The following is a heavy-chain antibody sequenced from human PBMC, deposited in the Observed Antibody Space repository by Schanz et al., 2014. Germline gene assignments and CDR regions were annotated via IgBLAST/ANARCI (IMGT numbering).Heavy chain of an antibody. V-gene: IGHV3-66*01. CDR3: VKDLQRELLRDDHYYGMDV. J-gene: IGHJ6*02. D-gene: IGHD1-26*01. CDR1: GFTVNTNY. Sequence: DVQLVDSGGDLVQPGGSLRLSCAVSGFTVNTNYMSWVRQAPGKGLEWISSMYINSGSTQYADSVKGRFTTSRDNSKNTMYLQMNSLRAEDTAVYYCVKDLQRELLRDDHYYGMDVWGQGTTVTVSS. CDR2: MYINSGST.